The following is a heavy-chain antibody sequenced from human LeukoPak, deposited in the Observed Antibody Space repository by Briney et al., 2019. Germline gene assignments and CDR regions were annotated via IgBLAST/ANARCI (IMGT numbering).Heavy chain of an antibody. CDR3: AKDTVVVVAATIGMDV. CDR1: GFTFSSYA. J-gene: IGHJ6*04. CDR2: ISGSGGST. Sequence: GGSLRLSCAASGFTFSSYAMSWVRQAPGKGLEWVSAISGSGGSTYYADSVKGRFTVSRDNSKNTLYLQMNSLRAEDTAVYYCAKDTVVVVAATIGMDVWGKGTTVTVSS. V-gene: IGHV3-23*01. D-gene: IGHD2-15*01.